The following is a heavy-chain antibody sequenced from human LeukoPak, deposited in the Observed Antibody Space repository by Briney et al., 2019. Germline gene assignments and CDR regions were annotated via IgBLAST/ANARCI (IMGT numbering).Heavy chain of an antibody. Sequence: GGSLRLSCAASGFSFSSYSMNWVRQAPGKGLEWVAAISTTSGNIYYADSVKGRFTISRDNAKNSLYLQMNSLRAEDTALYYCAKDMSDSSGYYYYYYMDVWGKGTTVTVSS. V-gene: IGHV3-21*04. CDR3: AKDMSDSSGYYYYYYMDV. J-gene: IGHJ6*03. CDR1: GFSFSSYS. D-gene: IGHD6-19*01. CDR2: ISTTSGNI.